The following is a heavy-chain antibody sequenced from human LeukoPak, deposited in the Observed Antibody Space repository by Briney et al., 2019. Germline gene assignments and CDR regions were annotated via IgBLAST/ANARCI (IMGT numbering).Heavy chain of an antibody. CDR1: GSTFSRYR. D-gene: IGHD6-13*01. V-gene: IGHV3-30*03. J-gene: IGHJ6*02. Sequence: PGGSLRLSCADSGSTFSRYRMHWVRQAPGKGLEWVAVISFDGGKKYYADSVKGRFTISRDNSKNTLYLQMNSLRAEDTAVYYCAREYQGYSSSWHYYGMDVWGQGTSVTVSS. CDR3: AREYQGYSSSWHYYGMDV. CDR2: ISFDGGKK.